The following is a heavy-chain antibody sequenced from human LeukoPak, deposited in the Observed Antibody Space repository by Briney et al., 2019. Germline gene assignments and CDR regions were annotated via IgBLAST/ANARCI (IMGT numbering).Heavy chain of an antibody. CDR1: GGSISSSSYY. CDR2: IYYSGST. J-gene: IGHJ4*02. D-gene: IGHD3-3*01. CDR3: ARGDFYDY. Sequence: SETLSLTCTVSGGSISSSSYYWGWIRQPPGKGLEWIGSIYYSGSTYYNPSLKSRVTISVDTSKNQFSLKLSSVTAADTAVYYCARGDFYDYWGQGTLVTVSS. V-gene: IGHV4-39*07.